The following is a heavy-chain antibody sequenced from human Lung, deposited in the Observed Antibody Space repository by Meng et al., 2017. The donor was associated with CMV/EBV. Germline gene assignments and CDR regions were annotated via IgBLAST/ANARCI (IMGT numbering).Heavy chain of an antibody. D-gene: IGHD6-19*01. Sequence: GGSXRLXCAASGFTFNKYAMTWVRQAPGKGLEWVSIISAVIDNTYYADSVKGRFTLSRDNSMNTLYLQMHSLRAEDTAIYFCAKGLGTTGWYSPLDSWGRGXLVTVSS. CDR1: GFTFNKYA. CDR2: ISAVIDNT. CDR3: AKGLGTTGWYSPLDS. J-gene: IGHJ4*02. V-gene: IGHV3-23*01.